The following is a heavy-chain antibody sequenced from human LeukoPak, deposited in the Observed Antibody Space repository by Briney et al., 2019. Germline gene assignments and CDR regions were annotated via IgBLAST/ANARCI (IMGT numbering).Heavy chain of an antibody. J-gene: IGHJ6*03. CDR3: ARELPITMVRGVPYYYMDV. Sequence: PSETLSLTCTVSGGSISSYYWSWIRQPPGKGLEWIGYIYYSGSTNYNPSLKSRVTISVGTSKNQFSLKLSSVTAADTAVYYCARELPITMVRGVPYYYMDVWGKGTTVTVSS. V-gene: IGHV4-59*01. CDR2: IYYSGST. CDR1: GGSISSYY. D-gene: IGHD3-10*01.